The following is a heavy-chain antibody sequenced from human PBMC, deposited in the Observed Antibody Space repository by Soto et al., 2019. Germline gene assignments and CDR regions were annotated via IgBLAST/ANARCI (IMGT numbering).Heavy chain of an antibody. D-gene: IGHD4-17*01. CDR1: GFRFSDYS. J-gene: IGHJ1*01. Sequence: EVQLLESGGGSVHPGGALRLACAASGFRFSDYSMNWVRQAPGTGLAWVSYITSSGDSIYSADSVKGRFTVSRDNAKNSVFRQMNGLRDEDTAVYYCARLPKGSTVTSWGQGTLVTVSS. V-gene: IGHV3-48*02. CDR3: ARLPKGSTVTS. CDR2: ITSSGDSI.